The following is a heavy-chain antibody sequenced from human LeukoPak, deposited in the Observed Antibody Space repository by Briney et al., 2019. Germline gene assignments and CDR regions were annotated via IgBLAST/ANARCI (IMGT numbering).Heavy chain of an antibody. CDR1: GGSISSYY. Sequence: SETLSLTCNVSGGSISSYYWSWIRQPPGKGLEWIGYTYSTGNTNYNPSLKSRVTISVDTSKNQFSLKLSSETAADTAVYYCARGSGYCSSTSCYWFDPWGQGTLVTVSS. J-gene: IGHJ5*02. CDR2: TYSTGNT. CDR3: ARGSGYCSSTSCYWFDP. V-gene: IGHV4-4*09. D-gene: IGHD2-2*01.